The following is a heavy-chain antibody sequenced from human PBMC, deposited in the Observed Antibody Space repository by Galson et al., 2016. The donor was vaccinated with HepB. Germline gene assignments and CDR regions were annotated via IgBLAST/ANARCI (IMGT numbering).Heavy chain of an antibody. CDR1: GFTFSSAW. CDR2: IKSKTEGGTI. V-gene: IGHV3-15*01. CDR3: TTDMDNYDILTGYYRDYGMDV. Sequence: LSLSCAVSGFTFSSAWMSWVRQAPGKGLEWVGRIKSKTEGGTIDYPAPVKGRFTISRDDSKNTLYLQMNSLKTEDTAVYYCTTDMDNYDILTGYYRDYGMDVWGQGTTVTVSS. D-gene: IGHD3-9*01. J-gene: IGHJ6*02.